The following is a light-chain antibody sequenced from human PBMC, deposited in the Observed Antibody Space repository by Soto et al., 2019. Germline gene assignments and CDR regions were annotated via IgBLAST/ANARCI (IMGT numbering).Light chain of an antibody. CDR1: QRVSSY. CDR3: QQRSNWPPYT. V-gene: IGKV3-11*01. CDR2: DAS. J-gene: IGKJ2*01. Sequence: EIVLTQSPATLSLSPGERATLSCRASQRVSSYLAWYQQKPDQAPRLLIYDASNRATGIPARFSGSGSGTDFTLTISNLEPEDFAVYYCQQRSNWPPYTFGQGTKLEIK.